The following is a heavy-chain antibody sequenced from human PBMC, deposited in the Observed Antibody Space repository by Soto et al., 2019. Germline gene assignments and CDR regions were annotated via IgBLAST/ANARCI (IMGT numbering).Heavy chain of an antibody. V-gene: IGHV1-2*02. J-gene: IGHJ6*02. CDR2: INSNSGDT. CDR1: GYTFTGHY. D-gene: IGHD2-15*01. Sequence: ASVKVSCKASGYTFTGHYIHWVRQAPGEGLEWMGWINSNSGDTKYAQKFQGRVIMTRDTSISTAYVELSRLTSDDTAVYYCARGGSSGVPNPFSYYYYGMDVWGQGTTVTVYS. CDR3: ARGGSSGVPNPFSYYYYGMDV.